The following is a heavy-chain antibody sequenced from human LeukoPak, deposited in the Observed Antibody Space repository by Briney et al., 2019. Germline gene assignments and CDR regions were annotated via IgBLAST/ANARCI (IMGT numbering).Heavy chain of an antibody. CDR1: GGTFSSYA. Sequence: GASVKVSCKASGGTFSSYAISWVRQAPGQGLEWMGGIIPIFGTANYAQKFQGRVTITADESTSTAYMELSSLRSEDTAMYYCARDLGPENWFDPWGQGTLVTVSS. CDR2: IIPIFGTA. CDR3: ARDLGPENWFDP. J-gene: IGHJ5*02. V-gene: IGHV1-69*13.